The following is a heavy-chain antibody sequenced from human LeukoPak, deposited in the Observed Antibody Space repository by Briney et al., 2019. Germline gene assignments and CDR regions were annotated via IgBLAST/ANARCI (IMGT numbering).Heavy chain of an antibody. CDR1: GLNFTAYW. D-gene: IGHD3-22*01. V-gene: IGHV5-51*01. J-gene: IGHJ5*01. CDR2: SHPINSDT. Sequence: GESLKISCKGSGLNFTAYWIAWVRQMPGQGLEWMGISHPINSDTKYSPSFQGQVTISADKSSSTAYLQWNSLKASDTAMYYCARHQYYYDSSGNYGWFDSWGQGTLVTVSS. CDR3: ARHQYYYDSSGNYGWFDS.